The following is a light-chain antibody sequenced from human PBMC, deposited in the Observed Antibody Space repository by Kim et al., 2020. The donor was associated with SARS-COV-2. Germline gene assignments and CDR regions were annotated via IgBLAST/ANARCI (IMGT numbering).Light chain of an antibody. CDR1: QSVSNN. Sequence: SVSPGESATLSCRASQSVSNNLAWYQQKPGQAPRLLIYGASIRATGVPTRFSGTGSEIEFTLIISGLQYEDFAVYYCHQYNNWPHSLGLGTKLEI. CDR2: GAS. CDR3: HQYNNWPHS. J-gene: IGKJ2*03. V-gene: IGKV3-15*01.